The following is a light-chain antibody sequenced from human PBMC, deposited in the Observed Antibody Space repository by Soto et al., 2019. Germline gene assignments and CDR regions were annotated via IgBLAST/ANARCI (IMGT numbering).Light chain of an antibody. CDR1: QSLSASY. Sequence: EILLTQSPGTLSLSPGERATLFCRASQSLSASYLAWYQPKPGKAPRLLVYGASSRATGIPDRFSGSGSGTDFALTISRLEPEDFAVYYCQQYGSSGTFGQGTKVDIK. V-gene: IGKV3-20*01. CDR2: GAS. J-gene: IGKJ1*01. CDR3: QQYGSSGT.